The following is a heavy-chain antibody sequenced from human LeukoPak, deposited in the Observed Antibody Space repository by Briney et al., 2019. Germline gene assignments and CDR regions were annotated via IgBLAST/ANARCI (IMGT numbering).Heavy chain of an antibody. V-gene: IGHV5-51*01. CDR2: IYPCGSAT. CDR1: GYSFTSYW. CDR3: ARRNDPRGYSYGFQGNAFDI. J-gene: IGHJ3*02. Sequence: GASLQISSMGSGYSFTSYWIGWVRQMPGKSLVWMGVIYPCGSATRYSPSFQGQVTISADKSISTAYLQWSSLKASDTAMYYCARRNDPRGYSYGFQGNAFDIWGQGTMVTVSS. D-gene: IGHD5-18*01.